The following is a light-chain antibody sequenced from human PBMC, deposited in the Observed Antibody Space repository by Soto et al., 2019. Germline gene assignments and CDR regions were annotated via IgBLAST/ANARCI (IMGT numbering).Light chain of an antibody. V-gene: IGKV3-15*01. CDR3: QQYNNLRQT. CDR1: QRVSSN. J-gene: IGKJ1*01. Sequence: IVMTHTPATLSVSPGERATRSCRASQRVSSNVAWYQQKPGQAPRLLLYGASARTTGVPARFSGSGSGTQFTLTISSLQSEDFAVYYCQQYNNLRQTFGQGTKVDIK. CDR2: GAS.